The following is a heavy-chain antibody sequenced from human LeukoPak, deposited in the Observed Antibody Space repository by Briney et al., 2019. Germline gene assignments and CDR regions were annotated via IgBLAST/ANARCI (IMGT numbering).Heavy chain of an antibody. J-gene: IGHJ4*02. CDR3: AKAPLWFGEGYFDY. CDR1: GGTFSSYA. D-gene: IGHD3-10*01. CDR2: ISGSGGST. V-gene: IGHV3-23*01. Sequence: GASVKVSCKASGGTFSSYAMSWVRQAPGKGLEWVSAISGSGGSTYYADSVKGRFTISRDNSKNTLYLQMNSLRAEDTAVYYCAKAPLWFGEGYFDYWGQGTLVTVSS.